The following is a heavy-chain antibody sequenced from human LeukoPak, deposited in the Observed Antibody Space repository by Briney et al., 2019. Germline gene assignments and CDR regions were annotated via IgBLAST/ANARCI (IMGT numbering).Heavy chain of an antibody. CDR3: VRDGDDCNFDY. CDR1: GFTFISYW. Sequence: GGSLRLSCAAAGFTFISYWMHWVRQAPGKGLGWVYRVIPDRSFTNYADSVKGRFTISRDNAKNTLYLQMSSLRAEDTAVYFCVRDGDDCNFDYWGQGSLVTVSS. CDR2: VIPDRSFT. J-gene: IGHJ4*02. D-gene: IGHD2-21*02. V-gene: IGHV3-74*01.